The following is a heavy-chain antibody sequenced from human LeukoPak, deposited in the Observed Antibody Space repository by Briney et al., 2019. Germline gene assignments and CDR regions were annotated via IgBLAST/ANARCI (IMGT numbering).Heavy chain of an antibody. J-gene: IGHJ5*02. CDR1: GGTFSSYA. CDR3: AIEALGGSGPNWFDP. Sequence: ASVKVSCKASGGTFSSYAISWVRQAPGQGLEWMGWINPNSGGTNYAQKFQGRVTVTRDTSISTAYMELSRLRSDDTAVYYCAIEALGGSGPNWFDPWGQGTLVTVSS. V-gene: IGHV1-2*02. CDR2: INPNSGGT. D-gene: IGHD3-10*01.